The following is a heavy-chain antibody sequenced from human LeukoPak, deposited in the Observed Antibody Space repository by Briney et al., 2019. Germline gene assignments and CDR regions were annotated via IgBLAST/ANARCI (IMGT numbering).Heavy chain of an antibody. Sequence: GSSVKVSCKASGGTFSSYAISWVRQAPGQGLEWMGRIIPIFGTANYAQKFQGRVTITTDESTSTAYMELSNLRSEDTAVYYCASAGYYYGSGSYYNGPFDYWGQGTLVTVSS. CDR3: ASAGYYYGSGSYYNGPFDY. J-gene: IGHJ4*02. D-gene: IGHD3-10*01. CDR2: IIPIFGTA. V-gene: IGHV1-69*05. CDR1: GGTFSSYA.